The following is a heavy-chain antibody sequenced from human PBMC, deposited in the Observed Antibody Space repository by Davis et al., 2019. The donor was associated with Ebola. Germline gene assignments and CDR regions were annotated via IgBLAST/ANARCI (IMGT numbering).Heavy chain of an antibody. CDR1: GGSISSSSYY. D-gene: IGHD6-13*01. V-gene: IGHV4-39*07. J-gene: IGHJ5*02. CDR2: IYYSGST. CDR3: ARFLAAAGTSWFDP. Sequence: MPSETLSLTCTVSGGSISSSSYYWGWIRQPPGKGLEWIGSIYYSGSTYYNPSLKSRVTISVDTSKNQFSLKLSSVTAADTAVYYCARFLAAAGTSWFDPWGQGTLVTVSS.